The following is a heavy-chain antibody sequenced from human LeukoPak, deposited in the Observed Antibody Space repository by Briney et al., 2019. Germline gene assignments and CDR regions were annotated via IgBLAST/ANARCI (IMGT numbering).Heavy chain of an antibody. CDR1: GFTFSSYA. CDR3: AKDELTMIVVGDYGMDV. D-gene: IGHD3-22*01. Sequence: GGSLRLSCAASGFTFSSYAMSWVRQAPGKGLGWVSAISGSGGSTYYADSVKGRFTISRDNSKNTLYLQMNSLRAEDTAVYYCAKDELTMIVVGDYGMDVWGQGTTVTVPS. CDR2: ISGSGGST. J-gene: IGHJ6*02. V-gene: IGHV3-23*01.